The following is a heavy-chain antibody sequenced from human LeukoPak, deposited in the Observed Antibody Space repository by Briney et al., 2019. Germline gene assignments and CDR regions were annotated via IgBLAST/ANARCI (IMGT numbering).Heavy chain of an antibody. CDR2: ISGPGGPR. CDR3: SRGGTYYGSFDY. Sequence: GGSLRLSCAVSGFTFSSYAMSWVRQAPGKGLEWVSAISGPGGPRYYVDSVKGRFTISRDNYKNTLYLQMDSLRAEDTAVYYCSRGGTYYGSFDYWGLGTLVTVSS. D-gene: IGHD1-26*01. V-gene: IGHV3-23*01. J-gene: IGHJ4*02. CDR1: GFTFSSYA.